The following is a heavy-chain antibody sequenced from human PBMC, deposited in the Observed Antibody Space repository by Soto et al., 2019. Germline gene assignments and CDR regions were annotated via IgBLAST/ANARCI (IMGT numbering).Heavy chain of an antibody. CDR1: GGSISSGDYY. D-gene: IGHD5-18*01. CDR2: IFYTGST. Sequence: PSETLSLTCTVSGGSISSGDYYWNWIRQPPGKGLEWIGHIFYTGSTYYKPSLKSRLTISLDTSKNQFSLKLSSVTAADTAVYYCARHRYSYGVYYFDYWGQGTPVTVS. J-gene: IGHJ4*02. V-gene: IGHV4-30-4*01. CDR3: ARHRYSYGVYYFDY.